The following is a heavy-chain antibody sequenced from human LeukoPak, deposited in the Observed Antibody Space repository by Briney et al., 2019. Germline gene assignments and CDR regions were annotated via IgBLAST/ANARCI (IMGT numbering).Heavy chain of an antibody. J-gene: IGHJ4*02. CDR2: ISTSSTI. Sequence: GGSLRLSCAASGFTFSTSSFNWVRQAPGKGLEWISYISTSSTINYADSVRGRFTISRDNAKSSLSLQMNSLRAEDTAVYYCARDLDYGGRGLDSWGQGTLVTVSS. V-gene: IGHV3-48*04. CDR1: GFTFSTSS. CDR3: ARDLDYGGRGLDS. D-gene: IGHD4-23*01.